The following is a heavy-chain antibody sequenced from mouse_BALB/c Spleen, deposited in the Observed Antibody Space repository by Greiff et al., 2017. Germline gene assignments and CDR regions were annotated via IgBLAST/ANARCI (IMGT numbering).Heavy chain of an antibody. J-gene: IGHJ4*01. V-gene: IGHV5-9-3*01. CDR2: ISSGGSYT. CDR1: GFTFSSSA. CDR3: ARRLGRGYYAMDY. D-gene: IGHD4-1*01. Sequence: EVNVVESGGGLVKPGGSLKLSCAASGFTFSSSAMSWVRQTPEKRLEWVATISSGGSYTYYPDSVKGRFTISRDNAKNTLYLQMSSLRSEDTAMYYWARRLGRGYYAMDYWGQGTSVTVTS.